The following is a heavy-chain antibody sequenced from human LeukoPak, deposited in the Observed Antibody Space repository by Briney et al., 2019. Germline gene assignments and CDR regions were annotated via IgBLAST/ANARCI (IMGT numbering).Heavy chain of an antibody. CDR2: ISSNGGST. Sequence: GGSLRLSCSASGFTFSSYAMHWVRQAPGKGLEYVSAISSNGGSTYYADSVKGRFTISRDNSKNTLYLQMNSLRAEDTAVYYCASSTFGGTIDYFDYWGQGTLVTVSS. D-gene: IGHD3-16*01. CDR1: GFTFSSYA. CDR3: ASSTFGGTIDYFDY. V-gene: IGHV3-64*04. J-gene: IGHJ4*02.